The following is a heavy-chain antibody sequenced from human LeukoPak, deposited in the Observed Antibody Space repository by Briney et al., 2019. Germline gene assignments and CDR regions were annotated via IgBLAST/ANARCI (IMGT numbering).Heavy chain of an antibody. J-gene: IGHJ4*02. CDR3: AKLSGSYSFAY. CDR1: GFTFSSYG. D-gene: IGHD1-26*01. CDR2: IRYDGSNK. V-gene: IGHV3-30*02. Sequence: PGGSLRLSCSASGFTFSSYGMHWVRQAPGKGLEWGAFIRYDGSNKYYADSVKGRFTISRDNSKNTLYLQMNSLRAADPAVYYCAKLSGSYSFAYWGQGTLVTVSS.